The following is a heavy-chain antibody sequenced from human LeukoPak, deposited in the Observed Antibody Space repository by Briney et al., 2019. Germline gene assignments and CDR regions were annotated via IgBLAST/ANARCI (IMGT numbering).Heavy chain of an antibody. CDR1: GGSISSGDYS. V-gene: IGHV4-30-2*01. J-gene: IGHJ4*02. Sequence: SEALSLTCAVSGGSISSGDYSWSWIRQPPGKGLEWIGYIFHSGTTYYNPSLKSRVTISVDRSKKQFSLNLSSVTAADTAVYYCARGVISGSGCFDYWGQGTLVTVSS. CDR2: IFHSGTT. D-gene: IGHD3-10*01. CDR3: ARGVISGSGCFDY.